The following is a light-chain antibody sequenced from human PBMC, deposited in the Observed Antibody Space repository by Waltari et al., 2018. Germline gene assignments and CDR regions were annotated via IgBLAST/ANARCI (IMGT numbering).Light chain of an antibody. CDR1: SGSVSTTSY. Sequence: QTVVTHEPSLSVSPGGTVTLTCALSSGSVSTTSYATWYQQTPGQAPRTLVYKANARSSGVPDRFSGSILGNTAALTITGAQADDESDYYCALYMGSGIWVFGGGTKLTVL. CDR3: ALYMGSGIWV. V-gene: IGLV8-61*01. J-gene: IGLJ3*02. CDR2: KAN.